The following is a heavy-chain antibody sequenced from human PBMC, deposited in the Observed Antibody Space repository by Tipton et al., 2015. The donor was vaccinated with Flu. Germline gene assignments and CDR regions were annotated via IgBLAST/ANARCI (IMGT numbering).Heavy chain of an antibody. J-gene: IGHJ4*02. D-gene: IGHD2-2*02. CDR1: GFTFDDYP. CDR3: VGGPREGYMLDF. V-gene: IGHV3-49*03. CDR2: IRTKAFGGTV. Sequence: SLRLSCATSGFTFDDYPVSWFRQAPGKGLEWVGFIRTKAFGGTVEYAASVKGRFTISRDDSKSSAHLQMDSLKTEDTAVYYCVGGPREGYMLDFWGQGALVTVSS.